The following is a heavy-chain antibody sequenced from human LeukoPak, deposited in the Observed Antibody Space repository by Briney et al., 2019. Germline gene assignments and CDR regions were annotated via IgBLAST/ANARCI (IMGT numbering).Heavy chain of an antibody. CDR2: ISYDGSNK. D-gene: IGHD6-25*01. V-gene: IGHV3-30*18. CDR3: AKDTSATEVGFDY. CDR1: GFTFSSYG. J-gene: IGHJ4*02. Sequence: GGSLRLSCAASGFTFSSYGMHWVRQAPGKGLEWVAVISYDGSNKYYADSVKGRFTISRDNSKNTLYLQMNSLRAEDTAVYYCAKDTSATEVGFDYWGQGTLVTVSS.